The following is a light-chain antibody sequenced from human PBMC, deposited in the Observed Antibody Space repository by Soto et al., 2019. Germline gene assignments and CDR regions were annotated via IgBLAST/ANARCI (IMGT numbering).Light chain of an antibody. J-gene: IGKJ4*01. V-gene: IGKV3-15*01. CDR1: QSVNSN. CDR2: VAS. Sequence: EVVMTQSPATLSVSPGDRATLSCRASQSVNSNLAWYQQKPGQTPKLLIYVASTRATGIPARFSGSGSGTEFTLTISSLQSEDFAVYYWQQYNVWPLTFGEGTKVEFK. CDR3: QQYNVWPLT.